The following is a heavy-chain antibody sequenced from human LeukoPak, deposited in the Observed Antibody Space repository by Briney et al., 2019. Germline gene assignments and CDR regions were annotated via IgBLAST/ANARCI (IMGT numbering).Heavy chain of an antibody. CDR3: ATMVRGVIWAFDI. CDR2: INHSGST. CDR1: GGSFSGYY. J-gene: IGHJ3*02. V-gene: IGHV4-34*01. Sequence: SETLSLTCAVYGGSFSGYYWTCIRQPPGKGLEWIGEINHSGSTNYNPSLKSRVTISVDTSKNQFSLKLSSVTAADTAVYYCATMVRGVIWAFDIWGQGTMVTVSS. D-gene: IGHD3-10*01.